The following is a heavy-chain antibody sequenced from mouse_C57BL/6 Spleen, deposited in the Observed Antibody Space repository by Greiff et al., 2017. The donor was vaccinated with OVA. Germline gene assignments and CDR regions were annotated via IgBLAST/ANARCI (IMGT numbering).Heavy chain of an antibody. CDR2: INPNNGGT. J-gene: IGHJ1*03. CDR1: GYTFTDYN. D-gene: IGHD1-1*01. Sequence: VQLKQSGPELVKPGASVKIPCKASGYTFTDYNMDWVKQSHGKSLEWIGDINPNNGGTIYNQKFKGKATLTVDKSSSTAYMELRSLTSEDTAVYYCARGGYYYGSSYGYFDVWGTGTTVTVSS. CDR3: ARGGYYYGSSYGYFDV. V-gene: IGHV1-18*01.